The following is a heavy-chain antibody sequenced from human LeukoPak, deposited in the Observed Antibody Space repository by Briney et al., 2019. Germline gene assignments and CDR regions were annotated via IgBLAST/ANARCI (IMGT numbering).Heavy chain of an antibody. CDR3: ARENDILTGYYDY. J-gene: IGHJ4*02. CDR2: IYYSGST. D-gene: IGHD3-9*01. CDR1: GGSISSSSYY. Sequence: SETLSLTCTVSGGSISSSSYYWGWIRQPPGKGLEWIGSIYYSGSTYHNPSLKSRVTISVDTSKNQFSLKLSSVTAADTAVYYCARENDILTGYYDYWGQGTLVTVSS. V-gene: IGHV4-39*07.